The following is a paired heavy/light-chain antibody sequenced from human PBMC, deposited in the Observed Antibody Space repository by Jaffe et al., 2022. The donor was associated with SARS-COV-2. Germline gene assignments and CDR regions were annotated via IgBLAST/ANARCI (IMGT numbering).Heavy chain of an antibody. CDR1: GGSVSTNY. J-gene: IGHJ4*02. Sequence: QVQLQESGPGLVKPSETLSLTCSVSGGSVSTNYWNWIRQSPNKGLEWIGFIYDTGSTVYNPSLKSRVTISVDMSKNQFSLRLNSMTAADTAVYYCARGQQLGRYWGQGILVTVSS. V-gene: IGHV4-59*02. D-gene: IGHD6-13*01. CDR2: IYDTGST. CDR3: ARGQQLGRY.
Light chain of an antibody. J-gene: IGKJ3*01. CDR1: HSIASY. Sequence: DIQMTQSPSSLSASVGDRVTITCRASHSIASYLNWYQQKPGKAPKVLIFAATNLQSGVPSRFSGSGSGTDFTLTISSLQPEDLATYYCQQGYSTPLTFGPGTKVDLK. V-gene: IGKV1-39*01. CDR2: AAT. CDR3: QQGYSTPLT.